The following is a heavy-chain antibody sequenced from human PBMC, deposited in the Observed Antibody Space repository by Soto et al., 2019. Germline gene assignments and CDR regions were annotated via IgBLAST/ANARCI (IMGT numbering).Heavy chain of an antibody. CDR2: IYYSGST. Sequence: SETLSLTCTVSGGSISSGGYYWSWIRQHPGKGLEWIGYIYYSGSTYYNPSLKSRVTISVDTSKNQFSLKLSSVTAADTAVYYCARGEYQLFKVWFDPWGQGTLVTVSS. CDR1: GGSISSGGYY. D-gene: IGHD2-2*01. J-gene: IGHJ5*02. CDR3: ARGEYQLFKVWFDP. V-gene: IGHV4-31*03.